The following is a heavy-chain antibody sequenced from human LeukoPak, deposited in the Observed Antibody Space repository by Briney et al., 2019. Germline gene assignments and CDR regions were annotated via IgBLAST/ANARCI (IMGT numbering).Heavy chain of an antibody. J-gene: IGHJ4*02. Sequence: GGSLRLSCAASGFTFSSYAMSWVRQAPGKGLEWVSAISGSGGSTYYADSVKGRFTISRDNSKNTLYLQMNSLRAEDTAVYYCAKTRPLDSSSWSHGDYWGQGTLVNVSS. CDR2: ISGSGGST. CDR3: AKTRPLDSSSWSHGDY. CDR1: GFTFSSYA. V-gene: IGHV3-23*01. D-gene: IGHD6-13*01.